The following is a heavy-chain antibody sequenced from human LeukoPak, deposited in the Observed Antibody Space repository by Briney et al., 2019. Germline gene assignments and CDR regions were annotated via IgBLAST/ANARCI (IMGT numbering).Heavy chain of an antibody. CDR1: GGSISSGSYY. J-gene: IGHJ4*02. V-gene: IGHV4-61*02. D-gene: IGHD2-15*01. Sequence: SETLSLTCTVSGGSISSGSYYWSWIRQPAGKGLEWIGRIYTSGSTNYNPSLKSRVTISVDTSKNQFSLKLSSVTAADMAVYYCARAQCCPGTPDYWGQGTLVTVSS. CDR2: IYTSGST. CDR3: ARAQCCPGTPDY.